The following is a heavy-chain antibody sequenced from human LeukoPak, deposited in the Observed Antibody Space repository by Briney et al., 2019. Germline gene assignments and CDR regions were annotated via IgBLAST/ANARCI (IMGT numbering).Heavy chain of an antibody. CDR3: ARDLDGSLDY. CDR2: ISYDGSNK. Sequence: GGSLRLSCAASGFTFSRHGMHWVRQAPGKGLEWVAVISYDGSNKHYADSVKGRFTISRDNSKNTLYLQMNSLRAEDTAVYYCARDLDGSLDYWGQGTLVTVSS. J-gene: IGHJ4*02. D-gene: IGHD1-1*01. CDR1: GFTFSRHG. V-gene: IGHV3-30*03.